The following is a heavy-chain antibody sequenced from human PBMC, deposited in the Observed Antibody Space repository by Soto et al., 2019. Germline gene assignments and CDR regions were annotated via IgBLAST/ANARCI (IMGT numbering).Heavy chain of an antibody. CDR1: GGTFSSYA. D-gene: IGHD4-17*01. J-gene: IGHJ5*02. CDR2: IIPIFGTA. CDR3: ARELATVVTGWFDP. V-gene: IGHV1-69*12. Sequence: QVQLVQSGAEVKKPGSSVKVSCKASGGTFSSYAISWVRQAPGQGLEWMGGIIPIFGTANYAQKFQGRVTITADETTSTADTWLSSLRSEETAGYYCARELATVVTGWFDPGGQGTLVTVSS.